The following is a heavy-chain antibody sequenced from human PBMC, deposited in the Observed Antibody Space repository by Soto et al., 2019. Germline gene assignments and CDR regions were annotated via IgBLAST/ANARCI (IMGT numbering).Heavy chain of an antibody. D-gene: IGHD2-15*01. CDR2: INSDGSST. V-gene: IGHV3-74*01. CDR3: ARDQGYCSGGSCYVAGY. CDR1: GFTFSSYW. Sequence: EVQLVESGGGLVQPGGSQRLSCAASGFTFSSYWMHWVRQAPGKWLVWVSRINSDGSSTSYADYVKGRFTISRDNAKNTLYLQMNSLRAEDTAVYYCARDQGYCSGGSCYVAGYWGQGTLVTVSS. J-gene: IGHJ4*02.